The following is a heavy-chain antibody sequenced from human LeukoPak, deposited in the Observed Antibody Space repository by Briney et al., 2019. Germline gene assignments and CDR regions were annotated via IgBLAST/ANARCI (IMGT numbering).Heavy chain of an antibody. Sequence: GGSLRLSCAVSGFTFSSYWMNWVRQAPGKGLEWVARIRQDGGEKSYVDSVKGRFTISRDNTKDSLYLQINSLRAEDTAMYYCARDGTAPGLYFDLWGQGTLVTVSS. D-gene: IGHD6-13*01. CDR3: ARDGTAPGLYFDL. CDR2: IRQDGGEK. J-gene: IGHJ4*01. V-gene: IGHV3-7*01. CDR1: GFTFSSYW.